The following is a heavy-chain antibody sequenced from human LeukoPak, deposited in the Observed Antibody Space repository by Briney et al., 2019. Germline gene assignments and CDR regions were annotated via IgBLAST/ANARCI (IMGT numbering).Heavy chain of an antibody. Sequence: ASVKVSCKASGYTFTSYYIHWVRQAPGQGLEWMGIINPGGGSTSYAQKFQGRVTMTRDTSTSTVYMELSSLRSEDTAVYYCARVRSPGRRLDAFDIWGQGAMVTVSA. CDR3: ARVRSPGRRLDAFDI. CDR1: GYTFTSYY. J-gene: IGHJ3*02. V-gene: IGHV1-46*01. D-gene: IGHD3-10*01. CDR2: INPGGGST.